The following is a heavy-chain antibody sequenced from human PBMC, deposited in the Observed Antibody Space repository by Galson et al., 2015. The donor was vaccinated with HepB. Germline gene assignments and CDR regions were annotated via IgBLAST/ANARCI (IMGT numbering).Heavy chain of an antibody. V-gene: IGHV4-59*01. D-gene: IGHD3-3*01. CDR3: ARGEGYDFWGGSPYYYYMDV. J-gene: IGHJ6*03. CDR1: GSSISAYY. CDR2: MYYSGRS. Sequence: LSLTCVVSGSSISAYYWSWIRQPPGKGLEWIGYMYYSGRSNYNPSLKSRVTISVDASKNRVSLKLTSMTAADTAVYYCARGEGYDFWGGSPYYYYMDVWGKGTTVTVSS.